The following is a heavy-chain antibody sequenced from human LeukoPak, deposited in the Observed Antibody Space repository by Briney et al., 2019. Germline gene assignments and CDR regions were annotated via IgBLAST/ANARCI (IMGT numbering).Heavy chain of an antibody. CDR2: IGTAGDT. CDR1: GFTFSSYD. D-gene: IGHD3-10*01. CDR3: ARGVSGRYYYGSGSYYTNYYYYMDV. V-gene: IGHV3-13*01. Sequence: GGSLRLSCAASGFTFSSYDMHWVRQATGKGLEWVSAIGTAGDTYYLGSVKGRFTISRENAKNSLYLQMNSLRAGDTAVYYCARGVSGRYYYGSGSYYTNYYYYMDVWGKGTTVTVSS. J-gene: IGHJ6*03.